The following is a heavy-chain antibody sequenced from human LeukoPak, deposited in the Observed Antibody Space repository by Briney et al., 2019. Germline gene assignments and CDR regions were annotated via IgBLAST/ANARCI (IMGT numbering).Heavy chain of an antibody. D-gene: IGHD3-3*01. V-gene: IGHV1-18*01. CDR1: GYTFTSYG. Sequence: ASVKVSCKASGYTFTSYGISWVRQAPGQGLEWMGWISAYNGNTNYAQKLQGRVTMTTDTSTSTAYMELRSLRSDGTAVYYCARAATIFGVVIPDLNWFDPWGQGTLVTVSS. CDR3: ARAATIFGVVIPDLNWFDP. J-gene: IGHJ5*02. CDR2: ISAYNGNT.